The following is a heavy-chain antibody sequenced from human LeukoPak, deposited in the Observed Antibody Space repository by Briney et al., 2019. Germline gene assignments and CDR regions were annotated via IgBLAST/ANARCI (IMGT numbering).Heavy chain of an antibody. CDR1: GFAFDDFA. Sequence: GGFLRLSCTTSGFAFDDFAMSWVRQPAGKGLEWVGFIRRRAYGGAAEYAASVKGRFIISRDDSKGIAYLQMNSLKTEDTAVYYCSRNGLVDFDYWGQGSRVIVSP. J-gene: IGHJ4*02. CDR3: SRNGLVDFDY. CDR2: IRRRAYGGAA. V-gene: IGHV3-49*04.